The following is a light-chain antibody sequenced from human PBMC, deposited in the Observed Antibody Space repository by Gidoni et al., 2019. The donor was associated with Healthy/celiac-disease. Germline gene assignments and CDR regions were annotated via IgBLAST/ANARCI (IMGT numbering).Light chain of an antibody. CDR2: DVS. Sequence: QSALTQPRSVSGSPGQSVTISCTGTSSDVGGYNYDSWYRQHPGKAPKLMIYDVSKRPSGVPDRFSGSKSGNTASLTISGLQAEDEADYYCCSYAGSYTVLFGGGTKLTVL. CDR1: SSDVGGYNY. CDR3: CSYAGSYTVL. J-gene: IGLJ2*01. V-gene: IGLV2-11*01.